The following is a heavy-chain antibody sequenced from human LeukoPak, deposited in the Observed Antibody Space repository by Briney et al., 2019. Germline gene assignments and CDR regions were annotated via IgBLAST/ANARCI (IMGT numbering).Heavy chain of an antibody. D-gene: IGHD5-18*01. V-gene: IGHV4-61*02. J-gene: IGHJ4*02. CDR1: GGSISSGSYY. CDR3: ARDNGGYSYVDY. CDR2: IYTSGST. Sequence: KSSQTLSLTCTVSGGSISSGSYYWSWIRQPAGKGLEWIGRIYTSGSTNYNPSLKSRVTISVDTSKNQFSLKLSSVTAADTAVYYCARDNGGYSYVDYWGQGTLVTVSS.